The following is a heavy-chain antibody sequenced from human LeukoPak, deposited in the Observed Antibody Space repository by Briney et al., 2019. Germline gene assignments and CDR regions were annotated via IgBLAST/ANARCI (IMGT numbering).Heavy chain of an antibody. CDR1: GFTFSDHA. V-gene: IGHV3-72*01. J-gene: IGHJ3*02. D-gene: IGHD1-26*01. Sequence: GGSLRLSCAAFGFTFSDHAMDWVRQAPGEGLEWVARCRGKTNSYSTEYAASVNGRLTISRDDSKNSLYLQMNSLKTEDTAVYYCVRRRVGVAPASDMWGQGTTVTVSS. CDR3: VRRRVGVAPASDM. CDR2: CRGKTNSYST.